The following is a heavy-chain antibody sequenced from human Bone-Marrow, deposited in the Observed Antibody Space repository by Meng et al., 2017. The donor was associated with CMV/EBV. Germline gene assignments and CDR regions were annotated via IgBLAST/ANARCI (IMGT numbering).Heavy chain of an antibody. Sequence: SVKVSCKASGGTFSSYTISWVRQAPGQGLEWMGRIIPILGIANYAQKFQGRVTITADKSTSTACMELSSLRSEDTAVYYCAEGSSSSGRYYYYGMDVWGQGTTVTVSS. CDR3: AEGSSSSGRYYYYGMDV. CDR2: IIPILGIA. D-gene: IGHD6-6*01. J-gene: IGHJ6*02. V-gene: IGHV1-69*02. CDR1: GGTFSSYT.